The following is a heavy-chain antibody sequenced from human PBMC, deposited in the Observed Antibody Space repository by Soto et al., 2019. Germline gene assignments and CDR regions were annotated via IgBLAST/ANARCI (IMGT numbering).Heavy chain of an antibody. CDR2: IVPIVDTS. D-gene: IGHD5-12*01. J-gene: IGHJ4*02. Sequence: QVQLVQSGAEVRQPASSVKVSCKTSGGTFSSYAISWVRQAPGLGLEWMGGIVPIVDTSTYAQKFQGRVTITADESTSTVYMELSSQRSDDTAVYYCVRVVAIPGYPDNWGQGTLVTVSS. V-gene: IGHV1-69*12. CDR3: VRVVAIPGYPDN. CDR1: GGTFSSYA.